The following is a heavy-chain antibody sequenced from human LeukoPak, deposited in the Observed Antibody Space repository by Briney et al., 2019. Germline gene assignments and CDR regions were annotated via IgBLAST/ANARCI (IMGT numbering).Heavy chain of an antibody. CDR1: GGSISSYY. CDR3: ARNGIVGATPYFDY. Sequence: PSETLSLTCTVSGGSISSYYWSWIRQPPGKGQEWIGYIYYSGSTNYNPSLKSRVTISVDTSKNQFSLKLSSVTAADTAVYYCARNGIVGATPYFDYWGQGTLVTVSS. J-gene: IGHJ4*02. CDR2: IYYSGST. V-gene: IGHV4-59*01. D-gene: IGHD1-26*01.